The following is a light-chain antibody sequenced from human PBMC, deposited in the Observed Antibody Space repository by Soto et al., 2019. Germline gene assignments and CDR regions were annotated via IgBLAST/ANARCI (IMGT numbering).Light chain of an antibody. V-gene: IGKV1-5*03. J-gene: IGKJ4*01. CDR1: QSIGRW. Sequence: DIQMTQSPSTLSAYVGDRVTITCRASQSIGRWLAWYQQKPAKAPKVLIYKASSLRNGVPSRFSGSGSGTEFTLTISSLQPEDFAIYYCQQANSFPLTFGGGTKVDIK. CDR2: KAS. CDR3: QQANSFPLT.